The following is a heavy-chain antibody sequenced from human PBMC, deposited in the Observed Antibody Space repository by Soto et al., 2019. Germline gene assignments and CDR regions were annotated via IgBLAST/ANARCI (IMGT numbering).Heavy chain of an antibody. V-gene: IGHV1-18*01. CDR3: ARPRRPIMITFGGVIVTPDAFDI. D-gene: IGHD3-16*02. CDR2: ISAYNGNT. Sequence: ASVKVSCKASGYTFTSYGISWVRQAPGQGLEWMGWISAYNGNTNYAQKLQGRVTMTTDTSTSTAYMELRSLRSDDTAVYYCARPRRPIMITFGGVIVTPDAFDIWGQGTMVTVSS. CDR1: GYTFTSYG. J-gene: IGHJ3*02.